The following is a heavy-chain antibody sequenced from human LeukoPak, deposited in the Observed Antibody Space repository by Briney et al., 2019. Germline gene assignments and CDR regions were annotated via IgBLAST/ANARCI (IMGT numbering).Heavy chain of an antibody. CDR1: GYSFTSYW. V-gene: IGHV5-51*01. CDR2: IYPGDSDT. CDR3: ARRGPLAYYYDSSAQMYDY. Sequence: GESLKISCKGSGYSFTSYWIGWVRQMPGKGLEWMGIIYPGDSDTRYSPSFQGQVTISADKSISIAYLQWSSLKASDTAMYYCARRGPLAYYYDSSAQMYDYWGQGTLVTVSS. J-gene: IGHJ4*02. D-gene: IGHD3-22*01.